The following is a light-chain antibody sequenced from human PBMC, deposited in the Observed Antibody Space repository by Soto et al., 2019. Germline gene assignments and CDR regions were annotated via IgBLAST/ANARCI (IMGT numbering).Light chain of an antibody. CDR1: QSVASNY. CDR3: QQYSRSPWT. V-gene: IGKV3-20*01. Sequence: EIVLTQSPGTLSLSPGERATLSCMASQSVASNYLAWYQQKPGQAPRLLIYGASSRATGIPDRFSGSGSGTDFTLTISRLEPEDFAVYNCQQYSRSPWTFGQGTKVDIK. CDR2: GAS. J-gene: IGKJ1*01.